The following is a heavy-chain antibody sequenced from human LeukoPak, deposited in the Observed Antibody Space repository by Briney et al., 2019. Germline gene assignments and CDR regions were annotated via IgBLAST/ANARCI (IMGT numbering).Heavy chain of an antibody. CDR2: ISWNSGSI. D-gene: IGHD4-23*01. J-gene: IGHJ4*02. V-gene: IGHV3-9*01. CDR3: AKDLRDYGGDSSY. CDR1: GFTFDDYA. Sequence: GGSLRLSCAASGFTFDDYAMHWVRQAPGKGLEWVSGISWNSGSIGYADSVKGRFTISRDNSKNTLYLQMNSLRAEDTAVYYCAKDLRDYGGDSSYWGQGTLVTVSS.